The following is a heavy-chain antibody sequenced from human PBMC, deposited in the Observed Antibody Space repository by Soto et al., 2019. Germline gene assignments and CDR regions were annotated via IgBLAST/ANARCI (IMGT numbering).Heavy chain of an antibody. Sequence: PGESLKISCKGSGYSFTSYWISWVRQMPGKGLEWMGRIDPSDSYTNYSPSFQGHVTISADKSISTAYLQWSSLKASDTAMYYRATRVRKLEPYYYYGMDVWGQGTTVTVSS. J-gene: IGHJ6*02. D-gene: IGHD4-17*01. CDR2: IDPSDSYT. CDR3: ATRVRKLEPYYYYGMDV. V-gene: IGHV5-10-1*01. CDR1: GYSFTSYW.